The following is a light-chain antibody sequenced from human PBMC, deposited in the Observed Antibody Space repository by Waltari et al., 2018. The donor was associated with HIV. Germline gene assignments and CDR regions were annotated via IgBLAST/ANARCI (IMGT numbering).Light chain of an antibody. Sequence: QSVLTQPPSASGTPGQRVTISCSGSSYNIGSNYVYWYQQLPGTAPKLLIYRNNQRPSGVPDRFSGSKSGTSASVAISGLRSEDEADYYCAAWDDSHYVFGTGTKVTVL. CDR2: RNN. V-gene: IGLV1-47*01. CDR1: SYNIGSNY. J-gene: IGLJ1*01. CDR3: AAWDDSHYV.